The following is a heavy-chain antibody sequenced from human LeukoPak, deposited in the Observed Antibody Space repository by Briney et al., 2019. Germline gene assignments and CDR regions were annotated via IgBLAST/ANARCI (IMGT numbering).Heavy chain of an antibody. CDR3: ARHSSWYGTFHY. CDR1: GGSISNSSYY. J-gene: IGHJ4*02. V-gene: IGHV4-39*01. D-gene: IGHD6-13*01. CDR2: IYYTGTT. Sequence: SETLSLTCTVSGGSISNSSYYWGWIRQPPGKGPEWIGSIYYTGTTYYNPSLKSRVTISIDTAKNQFSLKLTSVTAADTAVYYCARHSSWYGTFHYWGQGTLVTVSS.